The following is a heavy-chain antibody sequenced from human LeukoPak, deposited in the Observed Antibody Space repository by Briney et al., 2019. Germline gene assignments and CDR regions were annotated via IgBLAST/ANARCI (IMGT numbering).Heavy chain of an antibody. CDR3: AKDLEFAVTVSDY. V-gene: IGHV3-23*01. J-gene: IGHJ4*02. CDR2: ISGSGGST. D-gene: IGHD2-21*02. Sequence: GGSLRLSCAASGFTFSSYWMSWVRQAPGKGLEWVSAISGSGGSTYYADSVKGRFTISRDNSKNTLYLQMNSLRAEDTAVYYCAKDLEFAVTVSDYWGQGTLVTVSS. CDR1: GFTFSSYW.